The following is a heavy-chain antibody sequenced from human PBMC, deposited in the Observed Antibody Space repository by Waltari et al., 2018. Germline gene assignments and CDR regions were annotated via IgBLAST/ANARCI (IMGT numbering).Heavy chain of an antibody. CDR2: IYYSGST. J-gene: IGHJ4*02. CDR1: GGSISSHY. D-gene: IGHD6-6*01. V-gene: IGHV4-59*11. CDR3: AKQLGPYYFDY. Sequence: QVQLQESGPGLVKPSETLSLTCTVSGGSISSHYWSWIRQPPGKGLEWIGYIYYSGSTNYNPTLKSRGTISVDTSKNQFSLKLSSVTAADTAVYYCAKQLGPYYFDYWGQGTLVTVSS.